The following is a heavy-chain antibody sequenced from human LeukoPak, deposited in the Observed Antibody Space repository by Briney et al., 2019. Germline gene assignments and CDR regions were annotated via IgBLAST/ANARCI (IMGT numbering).Heavy chain of an antibody. CDR2: IYYSGST. Sequence: SETLSLTCTVSGGSISSGSYYWSWIRQPAGKGLEWIGYIYYSGSTNYNPSLKSRVTISVDTSKNQFSLKLSTVTAADTAVSXXXXGRVTMIVADNWFDPWGQGTLVTVSS. CDR3: XXGRVTMIVADNWFDP. V-gene: IGHV4-61*10. CDR1: GGSISSGSYY. D-gene: IGHD3-22*01. J-gene: IGHJ5*02.